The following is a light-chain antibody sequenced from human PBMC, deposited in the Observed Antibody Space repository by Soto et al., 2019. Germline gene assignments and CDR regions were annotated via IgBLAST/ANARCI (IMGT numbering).Light chain of an antibody. V-gene: IGLV2-14*01. Sequence: QSALTQPASVSGSPGQSITISCTGTNSDVGGYNYVSWYQHHPGKAPKLMIYEVSNRPSGVSNRVSGSKSGNTASLTISGLQAEDEADYYCISYTSSNTLVVFGGGTKVTVL. J-gene: IGLJ2*01. CDR1: NSDVGGYNY. CDR3: ISYTSSNTLVV. CDR2: EVS.